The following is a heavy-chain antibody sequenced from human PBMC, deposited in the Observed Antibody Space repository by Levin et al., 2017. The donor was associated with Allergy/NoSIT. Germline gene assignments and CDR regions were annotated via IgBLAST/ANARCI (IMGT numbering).Heavy chain of an antibody. CDR1: GGSISSSNW. Sequence: SETLSLTCAVSGGSISSSNWWSWVRQPPGKGLEWIGEIYHSGSTNYNPSLKSRVTISVDKSKNQFSLKLSSVTAADTAVYYCARSIAAVPRAFDIWGQGTMVTVSS. J-gene: IGHJ3*02. D-gene: IGHD6-13*01. CDR3: ARSIAAVPRAFDI. V-gene: IGHV4-4*02. CDR2: IYHSGST.